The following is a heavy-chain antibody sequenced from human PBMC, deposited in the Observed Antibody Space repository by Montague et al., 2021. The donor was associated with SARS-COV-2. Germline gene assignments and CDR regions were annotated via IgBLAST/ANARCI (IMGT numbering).Heavy chain of an antibody. CDR1: GGSISKYY. CDR3: ARVGLAGDSTSLFDK. CDR2: IYTSGSS. V-gene: IGHV4-4*07. Sequence: SEALSLTCSVSGGSISKYYWAWIRQPAGKGPEWIGRIYTSGSSNYNPSLTGRAAMSIDSSKNEFSLRLTSVTAADTAVYYCARVGLAGDSTSLFDKWGQGALVTVSS. D-gene: IGHD1-26*01. J-gene: IGHJ4*02.